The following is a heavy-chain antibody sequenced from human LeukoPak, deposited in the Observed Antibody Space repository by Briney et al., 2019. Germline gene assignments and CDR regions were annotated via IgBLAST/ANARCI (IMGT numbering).Heavy chain of an antibody. Sequence: ASVKVSCKVSGYTLTELPMHWVRQAPGKGLEWMGGFDPEDGETIYAHKFQGRVTMTEDTSTDTAYMELSSLRSEDTAVYYCATGFYMVRGVIGYYMDVWGKGTTVTVSS. CDR2: FDPEDGET. J-gene: IGHJ6*03. CDR1: GYTLTELP. V-gene: IGHV1-24*01. CDR3: ATGFYMVRGVIGYYMDV. D-gene: IGHD3-10*01.